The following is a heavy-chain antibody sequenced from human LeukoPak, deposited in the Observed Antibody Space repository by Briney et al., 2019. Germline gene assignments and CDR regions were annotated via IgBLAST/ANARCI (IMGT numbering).Heavy chain of an antibody. CDR1: GGSISSSSYY. Sequence: SETLSLTCTVSGGSISSSSYYWGWIRQPPGKGLEWIGSIYYSGSTYYTPSLKSRVTISVDTSKNQFSLKLSSVTAADTAVYYCAITYSNYFEYWGQGTLVTVSS. CDR2: IYYSGST. V-gene: IGHV4-39*01. D-gene: IGHD4-11*01. CDR3: AITYSNYFEY. J-gene: IGHJ4*02.